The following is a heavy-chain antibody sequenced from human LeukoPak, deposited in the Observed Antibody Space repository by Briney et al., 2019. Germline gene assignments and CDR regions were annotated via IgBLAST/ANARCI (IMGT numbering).Heavy chain of an antibody. Sequence: SVKVSCKASGGTFSSYAISWVRQAPGQGLEWMGGIIPIFGTANYAQKFQGRVTITTDESTSTAYMELSSLRSEDTAVYYCARHNWNPGTINNWFDPWGQGTLVTVSS. V-gene: IGHV1-69*05. CDR1: GGTFSSYA. D-gene: IGHD1-20*01. J-gene: IGHJ5*02. CDR3: ARHNWNPGTINNWFDP. CDR2: IIPIFGTA.